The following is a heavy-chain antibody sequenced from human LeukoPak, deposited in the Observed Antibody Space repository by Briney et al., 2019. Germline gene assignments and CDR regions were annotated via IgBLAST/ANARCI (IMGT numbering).Heavy chain of an antibody. D-gene: IGHD3-22*01. J-gene: IGHJ4*02. V-gene: IGHV3-23*01. CDR2: ISGSGGST. CDR3: AKEGGYYYDSSGYYDY. Sequence: GGSLRLSCEASGFTFSSYAMSWVRQAPGQGLELVSAISGSGGSTYYADSVKGRFTISRDNSKNTLYLQMNSRRAEDTAVYYCAKEGGYYYDSSGYYDYWGQGTLVTVSS. CDR1: GFTFSSYA.